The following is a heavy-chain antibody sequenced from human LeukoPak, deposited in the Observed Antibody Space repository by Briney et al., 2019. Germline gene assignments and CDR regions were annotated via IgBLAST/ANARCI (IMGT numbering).Heavy chain of an antibody. CDR1: GFTFSSYS. CDR3: ARGPPAAAGTYYFDY. J-gene: IGHJ4*02. D-gene: IGHD6-13*01. Sequence: GGSLRLSCAASGFTFSSYSMNWVRQAPGKGLEWVSSISSSSSYIYYADSVKGRFTISRDNAKNSLYLQMNSLRAEDTAVYYCARGPPAAAGTYYFDYWGQGTLVTVSS. V-gene: IGHV3-21*01. CDR2: ISSSSSYI.